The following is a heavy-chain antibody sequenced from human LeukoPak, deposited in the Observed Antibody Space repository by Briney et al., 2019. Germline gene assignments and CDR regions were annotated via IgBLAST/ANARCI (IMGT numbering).Heavy chain of an antibody. V-gene: IGHV4-4*07. CDR3: ARDSGSGHFDY. D-gene: IGHD6-6*01. CDR2: MHTSGST. Sequence: PSETLSLTCTVSGGSISSYYWSWIRQPAAKGLEWIGRMHTSGSTNYNPSLTSRLTISVDKSKNQFSLKLNSVTAADTAIYYCARDSGSGHFDYWGQGTLVTVSS. J-gene: IGHJ4*02. CDR1: GGSISSYY.